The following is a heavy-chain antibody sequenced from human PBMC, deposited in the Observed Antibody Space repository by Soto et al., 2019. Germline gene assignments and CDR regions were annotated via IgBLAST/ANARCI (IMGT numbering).Heavy chain of an antibody. J-gene: IGHJ4*02. CDR3: AKVAVLGTYYFDY. Sequence: QVHLVESGGGVVQPGGSWSLSCEASGFTFGSYGMPWVAQAQAKGLEWVAVIWYDGSNKYYADSVKGRFTISRDNSKNTLYLQMNSLRAEDSAVYYCAKVAVLGTYYFDYWGQGTLVTVSS. V-gene: IGHV3-33*06. CDR2: IWYDGSNK. CDR1: GFTFGSYG. D-gene: IGHD6-13*01.